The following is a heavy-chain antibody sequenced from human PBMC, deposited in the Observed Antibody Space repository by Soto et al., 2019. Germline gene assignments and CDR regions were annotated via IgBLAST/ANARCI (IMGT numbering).Heavy chain of an antibody. J-gene: IGHJ4*02. CDR3: ARGATYYFDY. V-gene: IGHV4-30-4*01. Sequence: KPSETLSLTCTVSGGSVRSGDYYWSWIRQPPGKGLEWIGYIYYSGSTYYNPSLKSRVTISVDTSKNQFSLKLSSVTAADTAVYYCARGATYYFDYWGQGNLVPVSS. D-gene: IGHD1-26*01. CDR1: GGSVRSGDYY. CDR2: IYYSGST.